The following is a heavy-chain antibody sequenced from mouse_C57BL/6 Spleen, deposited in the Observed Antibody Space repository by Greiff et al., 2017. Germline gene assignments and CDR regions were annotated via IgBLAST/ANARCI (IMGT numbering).Heavy chain of an antibody. CDR1: GFTFSDYG. J-gene: IGHJ1*03. Sequence: DVQLVESGGGLVQPGGSLKLSCAASGFTFSDYGMAWVRQAPRKGPEWVAFISNLAYSIYYADTVTGRFTISRENAKNTLYLEMSSLRSEDTAMYYCARQGDYYGSSGYFDVWGTGTTVTVSS. D-gene: IGHD1-1*01. V-gene: IGHV5-15*01. CDR2: ISNLAYSI. CDR3: ARQGDYYGSSGYFDV.